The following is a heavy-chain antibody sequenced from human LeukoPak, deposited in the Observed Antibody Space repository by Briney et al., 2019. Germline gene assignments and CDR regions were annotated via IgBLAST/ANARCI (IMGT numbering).Heavy chain of an antibody. CDR2: INSDGSST. J-gene: IGHJ3*02. CDR3: AREAYIVVVTAPDAFDI. CDR1: GLSFSSDY. V-gene: IGHV3-74*01. Sequence: GGSLRLSCSASGLSFSSDYMSWVRQAPGKGLVWVSRINSDGSSTSYADSVKVRFTISSDNAKNTQYLQMNSLRAEDTAVYYCAREAYIVVVTAPDAFDIWGQGTMVTVSS. D-gene: IGHD2-21*02.